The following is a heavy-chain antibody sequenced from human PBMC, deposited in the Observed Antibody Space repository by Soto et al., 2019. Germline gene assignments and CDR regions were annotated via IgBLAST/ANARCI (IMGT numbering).Heavy chain of an antibody. Sequence: GGSLRLSCAASGFTFSSYGMHWVRQAPGKGLEWVAVIWYDGSNKYYADSVKGRFTISRDNSKNTLYLQMNRLRAEDTAVYYCARDLEQLDDYYYYYGMDVWGQGTTVTVSS. V-gene: IGHV3-33*01. CDR2: IWYDGSNK. CDR1: GFTFSSYG. D-gene: IGHD1-1*01. CDR3: ARDLEQLDDYYYYYGMDV. J-gene: IGHJ6*02.